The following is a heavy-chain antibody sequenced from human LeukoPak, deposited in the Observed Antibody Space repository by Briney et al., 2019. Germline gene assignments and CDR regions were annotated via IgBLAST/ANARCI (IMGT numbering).Heavy chain of an antibody. V-gene: IGHV5-51*01. Sequence: GESLKISCKGSGDSFTNYWIAWVRQMPGKGLEWMGIIYLGDSDTRYSPSFQGQVTISADKSISTAYLQWSSLKDSDTAMYYCARWAGGYCSGGRCYYFDFWGQGTLVTVSS. CDR1: GDSFTNYW. CDR3: ARWAGGYCSGGRCYYFDF. J-gene: IGHJ4*02. D-gene: IGHD2-15*01. CDR2: IYLGDSDT.